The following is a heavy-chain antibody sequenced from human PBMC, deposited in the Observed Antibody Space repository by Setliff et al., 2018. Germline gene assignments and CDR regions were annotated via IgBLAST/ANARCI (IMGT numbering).Heavy chain of an antibody. CDR3: ARAGPTVTFFRVLVISWWDP. J-gene: IGHJ5*02. Sequence: SETLSLTCAVYGGSFSGYYWSWIRQPPGKGLEWIGEINHSGSTNYNPSLKSRVTISVDTSKNQFSLTLSSVTAADTAVYYCARAGPTVTFFRVLVISWWDPWGQGSLVTVS. V-gene: IGHV4-34*01. CDR1: GGSFSGYY. CDR2: INHSGST. D-gene: IGHD3-3*01.